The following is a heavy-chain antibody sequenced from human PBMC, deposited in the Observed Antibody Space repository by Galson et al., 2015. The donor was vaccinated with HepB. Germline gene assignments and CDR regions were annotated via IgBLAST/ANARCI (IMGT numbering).Heavy chain of an antibody. CDR1: GDSVGNSRSS. D-gene: IGHD6-13*01. V-gene: IGHV4-39*01. Sequence: SETLSLTCSVSGDSVGNSRSSWGWIRQPPGKGLEWIGNIYYSGTTDYSPSLKSRLSISVDTSKDQFSLRLSSATASDTAVYYCARLRIEMNIAAPGWDFDHWGPGILVTVSS. J-gene: IGHJ4*02. CDR3: ARLRIEMNIAAPGWDFDH. CDR2: IYYSGTT.